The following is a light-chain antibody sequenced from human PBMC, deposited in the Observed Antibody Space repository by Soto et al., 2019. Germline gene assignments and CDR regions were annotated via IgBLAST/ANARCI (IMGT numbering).Light chain of an antibody. CDR3: QQRDSWPLT. J-gene: IGKJ4*01. CDR2: DVS. Sequence: ENVLTQSPATLSLSPGEGATLSCRASESVGSDLAWYQQKPGQPPRLLIYDVSGRATGVPARFSGSGSGTDLTLTLSSLEPEDFAVYYCQQRDSWPLTFGGGTKVEIK. CDR1: ESVGSD. V-gene: IGKV3-11*01.